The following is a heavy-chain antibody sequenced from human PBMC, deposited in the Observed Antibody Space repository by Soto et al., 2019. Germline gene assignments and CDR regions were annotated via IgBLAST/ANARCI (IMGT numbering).Heavy chain of an antibody. J-gene: IGHJ6*02. D-gene: IGHD3-9*01. V-gene: IGHV4-4*02. CDR1: GSSIISSNW. CDR3: ARTKYDILTGYYPELQHYYYGMDV. Sequence: SETLSLTCAVSGSSIISSNWWSWVRQPPGKGLEWIGEIYHSGSTNYNPSLKSRVTISVDKSKNQFSLKLSSVTAADTAVYYCARTKYDILTGYYPELQHYYYGMDVWGQGTTVT. CDR2: IYHSGST.